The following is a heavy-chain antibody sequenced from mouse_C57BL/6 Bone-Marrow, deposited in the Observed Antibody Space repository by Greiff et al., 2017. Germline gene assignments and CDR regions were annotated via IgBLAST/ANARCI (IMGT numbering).Heavy chain of an antibody. J-gene: IGHJ3*01. CDR3: ARESIYYGNYVGFAC. D-gene: IGHD2-1*01. CDR1: GYTFTSYW. Sequence: QVQLQQPGAELVKPGASVKLSCKASGYTFTSYWITWVKQRPGQGLEWIGDIYPGSGSTNYNEKFKSKATLTVDTSSSTAYMQLSRLTSEDSAVYYCARESIYYGNYVGFACAGRGKLITVSA. V-gene: IGHV1-55*01. CDR2: IYPGSGST.